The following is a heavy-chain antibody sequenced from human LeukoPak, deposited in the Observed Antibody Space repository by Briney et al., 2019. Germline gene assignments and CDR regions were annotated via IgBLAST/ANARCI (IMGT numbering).Heavy chain of an antibody. Sequence: PGGSLRLSCAASGFTFSSYWMSWVRQAPGKGLEWVANMKQDGSEKYYVDSVKGRFTISRDNVRNSLCLQMNSLRAEDTAMYYCARDAGNSGYGCDLWGQGTLVTVSS. J-gene: IGHJ5*02. V-gene: IGHV3-7*01. CDR2: MKQDGSEK. D-gene: IGHD5-12*01. CDR1: GFTFSSYW. CDR3: ARDAGNSGYGCDL.